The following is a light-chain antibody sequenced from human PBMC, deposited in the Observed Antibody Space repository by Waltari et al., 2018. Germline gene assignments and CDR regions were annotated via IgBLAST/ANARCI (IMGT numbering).Light chain of an antibody. CDR3: QQSYSTPLT. V-gene: IGKV1-39*01. Sequence: TCRENQSISNNLNCLQQKPGNAPKLRILSSSQFPSGVPSRFSCRAAGTDFTLTISSLQPEDFATYYCQQSYSTPLTFGGGTKVEIK. J-gene: IGKJ4*01. CDR1: QSISNN. CDR2: SSS.